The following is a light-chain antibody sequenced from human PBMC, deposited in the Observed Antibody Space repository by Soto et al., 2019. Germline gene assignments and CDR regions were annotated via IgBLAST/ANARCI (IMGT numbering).Light chain of an antibody. J-gene: IGLJ1*01. CDR1: SSDVGRYNY. CDR2: EVT. Sequence: VLTQPASVSGSPGQSITISCTGTSSDVGRYNYVSWYRQYPGRAPKLIIYEVTNRPSGVSDRFSGSKSGNVASLTISGLQAADEADYYCGSYTSTYVRIFGTGTKVTVL. V-gene: IGLV2-14*01. CDR3: GSYTSTYVRI.